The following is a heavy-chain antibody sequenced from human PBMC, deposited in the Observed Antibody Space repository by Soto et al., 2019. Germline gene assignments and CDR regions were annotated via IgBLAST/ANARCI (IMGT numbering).Heavy chain of an antibody. Sequence: EVQLLESGGGLVQPGGSLRLSCAASGFTFSSYAMSWVRQAPGKGLEWVSAISGSGGSTYYADSVKGRFTIARDNSKNTLYLQMNSLRAEDTAVYYCAKDHGSSWYYFDYWGQGTLVTVSS. V-gene: IGHV3-23*01. D-gene: IGHD6-13*01. CDR3: AKDHGSSWYYFDY. CDR2: ISGSGGST. J-gene: IGHJ4*02. CDR1: GFTFSSYA.